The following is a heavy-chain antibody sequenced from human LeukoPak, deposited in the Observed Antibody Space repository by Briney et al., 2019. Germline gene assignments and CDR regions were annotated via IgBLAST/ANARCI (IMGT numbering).Heavy chain of an antibody. V-gene: IGHV1-2*02. Sequence: ASVKVSCKASGYTFTGYYMHWVRQAPGQGLEWMGWINPNSGGTNYAQKFQGRVTMTRDTSISTAYMELSRLRSDDTAVYYCARTTIFGVVDVYYFDYWGQGTLVTVSS. CDR2: INPNSGGT. J-gene: IGHJ4*02. CDR1: GYTFTGYY. CDR3: ARTTIFGVVDVYYFDY. D-gene: IGHD3-3*01.